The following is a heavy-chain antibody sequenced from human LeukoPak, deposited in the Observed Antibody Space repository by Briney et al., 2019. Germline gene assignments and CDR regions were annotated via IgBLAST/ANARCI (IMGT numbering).Heavy chain of an antibody. V-gene: IGHV3-23*01. J-gene: IGHJ4*02. CDR2: ISGSGGST. CDR1: GFTFSPYA. CDR3: AKDLSSGWYTFDY. Sequence: GGSLRLSCAASGFTFSPYAMSWVRQAPGKGLEWVSAISGSGGSTYYADSVKGRFTISRDNSKNTLYLQMNSLRAEDTAVYYCAKDLSSGWYTFDYWGQGTLVTVSS. D-gene: IGHD6-19*01.